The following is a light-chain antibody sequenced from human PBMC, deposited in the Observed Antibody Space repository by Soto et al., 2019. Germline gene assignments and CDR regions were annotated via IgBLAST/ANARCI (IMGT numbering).Light chain of an antibody. CDR2: AAS. CDR1: LPVSNY. J-gene: IGKJ4*01. CDR3: QKYNSAPLT. Sequence: DIQMTQSPSSLSASVGDRVPITCRASLPVSNYLAWCQQKPGKIPNLLIYAASTLQAGVPSRFSGSGSGTDFTLTISSLQPEDVAAYYCQKYNSAPLTFGGGTKVDIK. V-gene: IGKV1-27*01.